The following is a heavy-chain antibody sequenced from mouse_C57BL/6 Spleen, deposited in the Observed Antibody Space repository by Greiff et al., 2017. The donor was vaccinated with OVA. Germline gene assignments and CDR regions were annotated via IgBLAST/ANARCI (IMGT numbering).Heavy chain of an antibody. CDR3: ARRGKSYYFDY. CDR2: ISNGGGST. V-gene: IGHV5-12*01. Sequence: DVKLVESGGGLVQPGGSLKLSCAASGFTFSDYYMYWVRQTPEKRLEWVAYISNGGGSTYYPDTVKGRFTISRDNAKNTLYLQMSRLKSEDTAMYYCARRGKSYYFDYWGQGTTLTVSS. CDR1: GFTFSDYY. J-gene: IGHJ2*01.